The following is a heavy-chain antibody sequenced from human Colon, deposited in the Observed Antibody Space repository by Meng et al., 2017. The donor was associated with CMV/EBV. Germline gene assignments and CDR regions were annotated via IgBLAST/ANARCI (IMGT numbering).Heavy chain of an antibody. D-gene: IGHD3-16*01. J-gene: IGHJ6*02. Sequence: GESLKISCKGSGYTFSSHWIGWVRQMPGKGLEWMGVIYPGDSDTRYSPSFQGQVTISADKSINTTYLQWSSLEASDTATYYCARHMSTWGGYHAMDVWGQGTTVTVSS. CDR2: IYPGDSDT. CDR1: GYTFSSHW. V-gene: IGHV5-51*01. CDR3: ARHMSTWGGYHAMDV.